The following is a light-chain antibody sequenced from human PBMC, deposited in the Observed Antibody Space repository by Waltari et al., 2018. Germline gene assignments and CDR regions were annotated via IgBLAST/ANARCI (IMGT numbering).Light chain of an antibody. Sequence: EIVLTQSPGTLSLSPGERATLFCRASQSVTRTLAWYQQKPGQAPRLRIYDASSRATGIPDRFSGSGYGTDFSLTISRLEPEDFAVYYCQKYGTVPATFGQGTKVEIK. V-gene: IGKV3-20*01. J-gene: IGKJ1*01. CDR1: QSVTRT. CDR3: QKYGTVPAT. CDR2: DAS.